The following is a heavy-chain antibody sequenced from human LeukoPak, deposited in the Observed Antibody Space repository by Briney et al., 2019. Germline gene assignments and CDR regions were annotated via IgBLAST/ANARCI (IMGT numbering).Heavy chain of an antibody. CDR1: GGSISSYY. J-gene: IGHJ4*02. CDR3: ASYDFWSGYYIY. CDR2: IYTSGST. D-gene: IGHD3-3*01. Sequence: KPSETLSLTCTVSGGSISSYYWSWIRQPAGKGLEWIGRIYTSGSTNYNPFFKSRVSMSVDTSKNQFSLKLSSVTAADTAVYYCASYDFWSGYYIYWGQGTLVTVSS. V-gene: IGHV4-4*07.